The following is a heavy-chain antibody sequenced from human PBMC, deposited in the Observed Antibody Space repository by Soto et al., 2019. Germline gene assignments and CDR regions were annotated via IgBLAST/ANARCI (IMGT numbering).Heavy chain of an antibody. CDR1: GCSISSYY. Sequence: SDTLSLTCTVSGCSISSYYWGWIRQPAGNGLEWIGRIYTSGSTNYNPSLKSRVTMSVDTHKNQLSLNLSTVTAADAAVYYCERDERDYWGGAFDIWGQGTMVTVSS. CDR2: IYTSGST. V-gene: IGHV4-4*07. J-gene: IGHJ3*02. D-gene: IGHD7-27*01. CDR3: ERDERDYWGGAFDI.